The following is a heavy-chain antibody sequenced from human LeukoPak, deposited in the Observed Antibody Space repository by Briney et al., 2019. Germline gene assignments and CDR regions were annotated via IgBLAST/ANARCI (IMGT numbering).Heavy chain of an antibody. V-gene: IGHV5-51*01. Sequence: GESLKIFCKGSGYSFTSYWIGWVRQMPGKGLEWVGIIYPGDSDTRYSPSFQGQVTISADKSISTAYLQWSSLKASDTAMYYCARSLGTMVRGLYYFDYWGQGTLVTVSS. J-gene: IGHJ4*02. CDR3: ARSLGTMVRGLYYFDY. CDR1: GYSFTSYW. CDR2: IYPGDSDT. D-gene: IGHD3-10*01.